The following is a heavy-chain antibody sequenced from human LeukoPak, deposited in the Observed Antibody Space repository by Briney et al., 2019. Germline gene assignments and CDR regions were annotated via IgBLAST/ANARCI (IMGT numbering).Heavy chain of an antibody. J-gene: IGHJ4*02. CDR3: ARGGGTEWLLVPFEY. V-gene: IGHV1-18*01. CDR1: GYTFTSYG. CDR2: ISAYNGNT. Sequence: ASVKVSCKASGYTFTSYGISWVRQAPGQGLEWMGWISAYNGNTNYAQKLQGRVTVTTDTSTSTAYMELRSLRSDDTAVYYCARGGGTEWLLVPFEYWGQGTLVTVSS. D-gene: IGHD3-22*01.